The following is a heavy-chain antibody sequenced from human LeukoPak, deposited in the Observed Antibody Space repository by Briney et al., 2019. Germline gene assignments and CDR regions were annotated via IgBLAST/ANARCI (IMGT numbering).Heavy chain of an antibody. D-gene: IGHD4-11*01. CDR3: AKDSGPGSLTTVYYYGMDV. CDR2: ISYDGSNK. Sequence: PGGSLRLSCAASGFTFSSYGMHWVRQAPGKGLEWVAVISYDGSNKYYADPVKGRFTISRDNSKNTLYLQMNSLRAEDMAVYYCAKDSGPGSLTTVYYYGMDVWGQGTTVTVSS. CDR1: GFTFSSYG. V-gene: IGHV3-30*18. J-gene: IGHJ6*02.